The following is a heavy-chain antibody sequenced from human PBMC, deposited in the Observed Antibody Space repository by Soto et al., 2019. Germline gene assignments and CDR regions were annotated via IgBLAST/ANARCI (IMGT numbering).Heavy chain of an antibody. V-gene: IGHV4-59*01. J-gene: IGHJ6*02. D-gene: IGHD6-13*01. CDR3: AREQAAAGTNYYYGMDV. CDR2: IYYSGST. CDR1: GGSISSYY. Sequence: PSETLSLTCTVSGGSISSYYWSWIRQPPGKGLEWIGYIYYSGSTNYNPSLKSRVTISVDTSKNQFSLKLSSVTAADTAVYYCAREQAAAGTNYYYGMDVWGQGTTVTVSS.